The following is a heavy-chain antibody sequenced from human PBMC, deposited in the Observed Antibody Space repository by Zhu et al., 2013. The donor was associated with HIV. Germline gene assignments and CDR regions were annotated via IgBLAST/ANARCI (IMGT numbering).Heavy chain of an antibody. CDR3: ARVAPSDYYYYMDV. CDR2: ISAYNGNT. Sequence: QVQLVQSEAEMKRPGASVKVSCKASGFTFTVYYIHWVRQAPGQGLEWMGWISAYNGNTNYAQKLQGRVTMTTDTSTSTAYMELRTLRSDDTAVYYCARVAPSDYYYYMDVWGKGTTVTVSS. J-gene: IGHJ6*03. V-gene: IGHV1-18*04. CDR1: GFTFTVYY.